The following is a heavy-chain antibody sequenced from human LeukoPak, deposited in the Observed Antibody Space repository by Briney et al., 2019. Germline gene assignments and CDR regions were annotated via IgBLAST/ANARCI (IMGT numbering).Heavy chain of an antibody. V-gene: IGHV4-31*03. Sequence: SETLSLTCTVSGGSISSGGYYWSWIRQHPGKGLEWIGYIYYSGSTYYNPSLKSRVTISVDTSKNQFSLKLSSVTAAGAAVYYCGRGGANYGSGSYYGNWGQGTLVTVSS. CDR2: IYYSGST. CDR3: GRGGANYGSGSYYGN. J-gene: IGHJ4*02. D-gene: IGHD3-10*01. CDR1: GGSISSGGYY.